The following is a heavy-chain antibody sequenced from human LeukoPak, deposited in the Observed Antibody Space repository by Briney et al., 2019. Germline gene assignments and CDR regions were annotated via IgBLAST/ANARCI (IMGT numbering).Heavy chain of an antibody. V-gene: IGHV1-69*05. J-gene: IGHJ4*02. CDR3: ARATWGGYCTNGVCYDY. CDR1: GGTFSSYA. Sequence: SVKVSCKASGGTFSSYAISWVRQAPGQGLEWMERIIPIFGTANYAQKFQGRVTITTDESTSTAYMELSSLRSEDTAVYYCARATWGGYCTNGVCYDYWGQGTLVTVSS. CDR2: IIPIFGTA. D-gene: IGHD2-8*01.